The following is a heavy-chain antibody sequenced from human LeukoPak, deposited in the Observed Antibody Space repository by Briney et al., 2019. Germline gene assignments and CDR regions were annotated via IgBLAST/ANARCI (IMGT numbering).Heavy chain of an antibody. CDR2: IYYSGST. V-gene: IGHV4-30-4*01. CDR3: ARQQQLLPYFDY. D-gene: IGHD6-13*01. CDR1: GGSISSGDYY. Sequence: SQTLSLTCTVSGGSISSGDYYWSWIPQPPGKGLEWIGYIYYSGSTYYNPSLKSRVTISVDKSKNQFSLKLSSVTAADTAVYYCARQQQLLPYFDYWGQGTLVTVCS. J-gene: IGHJ4*02.